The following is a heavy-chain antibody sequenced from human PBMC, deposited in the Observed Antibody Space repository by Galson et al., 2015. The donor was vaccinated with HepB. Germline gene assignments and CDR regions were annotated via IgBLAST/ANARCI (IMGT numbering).Heavy chain of an antibody. CDR2: FDPEDGET. D-gene: IGHD1-26*01. CDR3: ATGSSGVGAFRVDWFDP. J-gene: IGHJ5*02. Sequence: SVKVSCKVSGYTLTELSMHWVRQAPGKGLEWMGGFDPEDGETIYAQKFQGRVTMTEDTSTDTAYMELSSLRSEDTAVYYCATGSSGVGAFRVDWFDPWGQGTLVTVSS. V-gene: IGHV1-24*01. CDR1: GYTLTELS.